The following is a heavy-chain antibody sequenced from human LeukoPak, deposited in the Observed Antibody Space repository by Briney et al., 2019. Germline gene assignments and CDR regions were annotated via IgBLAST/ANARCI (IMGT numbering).Heavy chain of an antibody. J-gene: IGHJ6*03. D-gene: IGHD3-3*01. CDR1: GGSISSYY. CDR3: AAGYDFWSGYPLGYMDV. CDR2: IYTSGST. V-gene: IGHV4-4*07. Sequence: SETLSLTCTVSGGSISSYYWSWIRQPAGKGLEWIGRIYTSGSTNYNPSLKSRVTMSVDTSKNQFSLKLSSVTAADTAVYYCAAGYDFWSGYPLGYMDVWGKGTTVTVSS.